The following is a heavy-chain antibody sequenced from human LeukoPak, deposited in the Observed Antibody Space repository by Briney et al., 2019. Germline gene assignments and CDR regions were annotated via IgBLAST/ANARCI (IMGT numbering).Heavy chain of an antibody. Sequence: SATLSLTCTVSGGSISSSSYYWGWIRQPPGKGLEWIGSIYYSGGTYYNPSLKSRVTISVDTSKNQFSLKLSSVTAADTAVYYCARTPRDYYYDSSGYYYVPYFDYWGQGTLVTVSS. J-gene: IGHJ4*02. V-gene: IGHV4-39*07. CDR3: ARTPRDYYYDSSGYYYVPYFDY. CDR1: GGSISSSSYY. D-gene: IGHD3-22*01. CDR2: IYYSGGT.